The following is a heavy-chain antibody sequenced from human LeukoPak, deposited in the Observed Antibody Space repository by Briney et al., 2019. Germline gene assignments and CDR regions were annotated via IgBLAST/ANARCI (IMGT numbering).Heavy chain of an antibody. V-gene: IGHV3-7*01. J-gene: IGHJ4*02. CDR1: GLTLSSYW. CDR3: ATGQQLGY. Sequence: GGSLRLSCVASGLTLSSYWMSWVRHAPGRGLEWVANIKQDGSDKYYVDSVKGRFTISRDNAKKSLYLQMNSLRAEDTAVYYCATGQQLGYWGQGTLVTVSS. D-gene: IGHD6-13*01. CDR2: IKQDGSDK.